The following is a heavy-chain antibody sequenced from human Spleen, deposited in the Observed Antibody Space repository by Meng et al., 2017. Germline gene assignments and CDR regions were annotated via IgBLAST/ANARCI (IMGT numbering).Heavy chain of an antibody. CDR3: ARDLSNEGAYYYYGMDV. V-gene: IGHV3-48*04. D-gene: IGHD5/OR15-5a*01. Sequence: GGSLRLSCAASGFTFSSYWMSWVRQAPGKGLEWVSYISSSGSAVYYADSVKGRFTISRDNAKNSLYLQMNSLRAEDTAVYYCARDLSNEGAYYYYGMDVWGQGTTVTVSS. CDR1: GFTFSSYW. CDR2: ISSSGSAV. J-gene: IGHJ6*02.